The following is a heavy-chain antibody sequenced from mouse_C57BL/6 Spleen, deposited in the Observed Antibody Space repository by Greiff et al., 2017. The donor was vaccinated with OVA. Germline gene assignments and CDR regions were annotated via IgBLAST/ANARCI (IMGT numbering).Heavy chain of an antibody. D-gene: IGHD1-1*01. CDR2: IYPRSGNT. CDR3: ARDITTVVATPFDY. Sequence: VKLVESGAELARPGASVKLSCKASGYTFTSYGISWVKQRTGQGLEWIGEIYPRSGNTYYNEKFKGKATLTADKSSSTAYMELRSLTSEDSAVYFCARDITTVVATPFDYWGQGTTLTVSS. CDR1: GYTFTSYG. J-gene: IGHJ2*01. V-gene: IGHV1-81*01.